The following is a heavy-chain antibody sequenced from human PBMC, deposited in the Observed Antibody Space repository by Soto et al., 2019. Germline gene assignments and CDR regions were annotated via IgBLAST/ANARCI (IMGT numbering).Heavy chain of an antibody. J-gene: IGHJ3*02. V-gene: IGHV4-30-4*01. CDR3: ARDRPFDI. CDR2: IYYSGST. Sequence: SETLSLTCTVSGGSISIGDYYWSCIRQPPGKGLEWIGYIYYSGSTYYNPSLKSRVTISVDTSKNQFSLKLSSVTAADTAVYYCARDRPFDIWGQGTMVTVSS. CDR1: GGSISIGDYY.